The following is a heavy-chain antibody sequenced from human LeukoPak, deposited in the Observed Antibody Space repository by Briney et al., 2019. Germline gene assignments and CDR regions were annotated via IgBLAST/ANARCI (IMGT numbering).Heavy chain of an antibody. V-gene: IGHV4-59*12. CDR1: GGSISTYY. Sequence: SETLSLTCSVSGGSISTYYWSWVRQPPGKGPEWIGYIHYSGSSNYNPSLKSRVTISVDTSKNQFSLRLSSVTSADTAVYYCARGYYYMDVWGKGTTVTVSS. CDR2: IHYSGSS. J-gene: IGHJ6*03. CDR3: ARGYYYMDV.